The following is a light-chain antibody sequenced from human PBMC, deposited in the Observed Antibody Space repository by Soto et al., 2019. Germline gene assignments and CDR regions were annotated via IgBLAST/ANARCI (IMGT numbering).Light chain of an antibody. CDR1: QSVVNY. V-gene: IGKV3-11*01. Sequence: EIVLTQSPVTLSLSPGERATLSCRASQSVVNYLAWYQQKPGQAPRLLIYDASKRATGIPARFSGSGYGTDFTLTISSLEPEDFAIYYCQQRSNWQLTFGGGTKVEIK. J-gene: IGKJ4*01. CDR3: QQRSNWQLT. CDR2: DAS.